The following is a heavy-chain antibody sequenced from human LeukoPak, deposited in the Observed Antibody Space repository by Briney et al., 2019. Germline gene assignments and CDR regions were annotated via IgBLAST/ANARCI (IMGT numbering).Heavy chain of an antibody. J-gene: IGHJ4*02. CDR3: TTDRWLIGLANY. V-gene: IGHV3-15*07. D-gene: IGHD3-22*01. Sequence: GGSPRLSCAASGFTFSNAWMNWVRQAPGKGLEWVGRIKSKTDGGTTDYAAPVKGRFTISRDDSKNTLYLQMNSLKTEDTAVYYCTTDRWLIGLANYWGQGTLVTVSS. CDR2: IKSKTDGGTT. CDR1: GFTFSNAW.